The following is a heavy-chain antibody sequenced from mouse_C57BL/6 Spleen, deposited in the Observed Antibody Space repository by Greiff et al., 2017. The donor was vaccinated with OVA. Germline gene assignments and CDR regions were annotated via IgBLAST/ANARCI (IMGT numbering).Heavy chain of an antibody. CDR3: ARGDYGKGAMDY. D-gene: IGHD1-1*01. CDR2: ISSGSSTI. V-gene: IGHV5-17*01. CDR1: GFTFSDYG. Sequence: DVKLVESGGGLVKPGGSLKLSCAASGFTFSDYGMHWVRQAPEKGLEWVAYISSGSSTIYYADTVKGRFTISRDNAKNTLFLQMTSLRSEDTAMYDCARGDYGKGAMDYWGQGTSVTVSS. J-gene: IGHJ4*01.